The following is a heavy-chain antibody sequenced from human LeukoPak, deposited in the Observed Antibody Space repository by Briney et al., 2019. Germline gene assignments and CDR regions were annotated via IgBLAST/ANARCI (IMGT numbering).Heavy chain of an antibody. J-gene: IGHJ4*02. D-gene: IGHD4-17*01. Sequence: SGPTLVNPTQTLTLTCTFSGFSLSTSGVGVGWIRQPPGKALEWPALIYWNDDKRYSPSLKSRLTITKDTSKNQVVLTMTNMDPVDTATYYCAHQNDYGDYIFSFDYWGQGTLVTVSS. CDR1: GFSLSTSGVG. CDR3: AHQNDYGDYIFSFDY. V-gene: IGHV2-5*01. CDR2: IYWNDDK.